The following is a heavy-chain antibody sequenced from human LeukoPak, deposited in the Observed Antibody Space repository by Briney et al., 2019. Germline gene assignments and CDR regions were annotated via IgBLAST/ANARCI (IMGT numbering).Heavy chain of an antibody. CDR2: ISYDGSNK. CDR3: ARFYVREEHNPAWYEAH. D-gene: IGHD3-10*02. Sequence: TGGSLRLSCAASGFTFSSYAMHWVRQAPGKGLEWVAVISYDGSNKYYADSVKGRFTISRDNAKSTAFLQMKSLRVEDTGIYYCARFYVREEHNPAWYEAHWGQGILVTVSS. V-gene: IGHV3-30-3*01. J-gene: IGHJ4*02. CDR1: GFTFSSYA.